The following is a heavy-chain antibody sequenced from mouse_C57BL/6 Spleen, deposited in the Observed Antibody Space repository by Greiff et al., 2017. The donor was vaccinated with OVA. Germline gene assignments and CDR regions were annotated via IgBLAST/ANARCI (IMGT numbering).Heavy chain of an antibody. CDR2: IDPSDSET. J-gene: IGHJ4*01. D-gene: IGHD2-1*01. CDR3: ARGDGNYPYYAMGD. Sequence: VQLQQPGAELVRPGSSVKLSCKASGYTFTSYWMHWVKQRPIQGLEWIGNIDPSDSETHYNQKFKDKATLTVDKSSSTAYMQLSSLTSEDSAVYYCARGDGNYPYYAMGDWGKGTSVTAAS. V-gene: IGHV1-52*01. CDR1: GYTFTSYW.